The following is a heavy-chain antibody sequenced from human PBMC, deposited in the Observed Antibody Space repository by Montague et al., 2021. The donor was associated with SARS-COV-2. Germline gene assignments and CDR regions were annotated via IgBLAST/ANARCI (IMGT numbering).Heavy chain of an antibody. D-gene: IGHD1-1*01. CDR3: ARESWGTDGTYDYGLDV. Sequence: YIPSLKIRVTILIDTSKNQFSLKLTSVTAADTAIYYCARESWGTDGTYDYGLDVWGKGTTVTVS. J-gene: IGHJ6*04. V-gene: IGHV4-30-2*05.